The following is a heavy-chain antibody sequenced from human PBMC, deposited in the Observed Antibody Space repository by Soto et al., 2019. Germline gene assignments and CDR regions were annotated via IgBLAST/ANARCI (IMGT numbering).Heavy chain of an antibody. V-gene: IGHV6-1*01. CDR2: TYYRPKWYN. Sequence: SQTLSLTCAISGDSVSSNSAAWNWIRQSPSRGLEWLGRTYYRPKWYNDYAVSVKSRITINPDTSKNQFSLQLNSVTPEDTAVYYCARGLPPYYYDSSGYYYRGHYFDYWGQGTLVTVSS. CDR3: ARGLPPYYYDSSGYYYRGHYFDY. J-gene: IGHJ4*02. D-gene: IGHD3-22*01. CDR1: GDSVSSNSAA.